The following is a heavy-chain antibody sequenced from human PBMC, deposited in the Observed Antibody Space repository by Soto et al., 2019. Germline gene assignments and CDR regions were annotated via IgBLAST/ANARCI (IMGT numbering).Heavy chain of an antibody. CDR2: ISGSGGST. V-gene: IGHV3-23*01. CDR1: GFTFSSYS. Sequence: PGGSLILSCAASGFTFSSYSMSWVRQAPGKGLEWVSAISGSGGSTYYADSVKGRFTISRDNSKNTLYLQMNSLRAEDTVVYYCAKPRPMDYGSGSYYNDYYYGMDVWGQGTTVTVSS. D-gene: IGHD3-10*01. CDR3: AKPRPMDYGSGSYYNDYYYGMDV. J-gene: IGHJ6*02.